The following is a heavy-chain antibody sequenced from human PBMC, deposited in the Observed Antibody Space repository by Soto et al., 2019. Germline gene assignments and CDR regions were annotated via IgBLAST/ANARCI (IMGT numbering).Heavy chain of an antibody. CDR2: ISGGSAT. V-gene: IGHV3-23*01. J-gene: IGHJ4*02. CDR3: AIGSPIVARPFCFDS. D-gene: IGHD5-12*01. CDR1: GVNVRSFA. Sequence: EVQLLESGGGWVQPGESLRVSCAASGVNVRSFAMNWVSQAQGQGLEWVPTISGGSATTYADAVKGRLTISRHNSKNTVSMQMNSTSADDTALYYCAIGSPIVARPFCFDSWGRGPVVTVSS.